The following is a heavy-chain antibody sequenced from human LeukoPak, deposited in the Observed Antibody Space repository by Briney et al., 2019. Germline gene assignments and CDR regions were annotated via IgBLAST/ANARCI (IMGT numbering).Heavy chain of an antibody. D-gene: IGHD7-27*01. V-gene: IGHV3-33*01. Sequence: GRSLRLSCAASGFTFSAYGMHWVRQAPGKGLEWVALMWYDGSNKHYADSVKGRFTISRDNSKNTLYLEMSSLRVEDTAVYYRARDSLPGYWGQGTLVTVSS. J-gene: IGHJ4*02. CDR2: MWYDGSNK. CDR1: GFTFSAYG. CDR3: ARDSLPGY.